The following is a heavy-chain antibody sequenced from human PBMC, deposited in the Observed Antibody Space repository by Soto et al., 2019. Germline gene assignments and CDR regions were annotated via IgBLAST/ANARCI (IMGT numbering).Heavy chain of an antibody. Sequence: GESLKISCNVSGDSFTGFWIGWVRQVPGKGLEWLGSIYPRDSDTRYSPSFQGQVTISADKSLSTAYLQWNSLQASDTAIYYCTRQHPLDSRVWYTWGQGTPVTVSS. J-gene: IGHJ4*02. CDR3: TRQHPLDSRVWYT. CDR2: IYPRDSDT. D-gene: IGHD6-19*01. V-gene: IGHV5-51*01. CDR1: GDSFTGFW.